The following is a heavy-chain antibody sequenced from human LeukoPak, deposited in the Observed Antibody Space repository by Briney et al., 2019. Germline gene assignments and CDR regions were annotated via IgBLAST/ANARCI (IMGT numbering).Heavy chain of an antibody. CDR1: GYTFTSYY. Sequence: ASVKVSCKASGYTFTSYYIHWVRQAPGQGLEWMGIINPSADSTNYAQKFQGRVTMTRDMSTSTVYMDLRSLRSDDTAVYHCARVAIGSWYFDLWGRGTLVTVSS. CDR3: ARVAIGSWYFDL. D-gene: IGHD2-15*01. V-gene: IGHV1-46*01. J-gene: IGHJ2*01. CDR2: INPSADST.